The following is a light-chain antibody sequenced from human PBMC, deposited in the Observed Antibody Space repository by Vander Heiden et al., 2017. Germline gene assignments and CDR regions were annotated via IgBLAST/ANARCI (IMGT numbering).Light chain of an antibody. Sequence: EIVMTQSPATLSVSPGERATLSCRASQSVSSNLAWYQQKPGQAPRLLIYGASTRDTGIPARFSGSGYGTEFTLTISRRQSEDFAVYYCQQENNWPPYTLGQGSKMEIK. J-gene: IGKJ2*01. CDR2: GAS. CDR1: QSVSSN. V-gene: IGKV3D-15*01. CDR3: QQENNWPPYT.